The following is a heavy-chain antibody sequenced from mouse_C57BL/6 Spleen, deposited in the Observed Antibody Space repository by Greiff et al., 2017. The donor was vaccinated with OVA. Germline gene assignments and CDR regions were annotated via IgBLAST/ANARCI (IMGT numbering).Heavy chain of an antibody. Sequence: VQLQQPGAELVKPGASVKLSCKASGYTFTSYWMHWVKQRPGRGLEWLGRIDPNSGGNKYNEKFKSKATLTVDKPSSTAYMQLSSLTSEDSAVYYCARWESYYYAMDYWGQGTSVTVSS. J-gene: IGHJ4*01. CDR3: ARWESYYYAMDY. CDR2: IDPNSGGN. V-gene: IGHV1-72*01. D-gene: IGHD4-1*01. CDR1: GYTFTSYW.